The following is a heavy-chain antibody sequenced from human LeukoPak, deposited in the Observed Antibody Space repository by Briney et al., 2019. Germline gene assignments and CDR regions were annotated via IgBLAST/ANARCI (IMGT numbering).Heavy chain of an antibody. J-gene: IGHJ4*02. V-gene: IGHV3-30*02. D-gene: IGHD6-13*01. Sequence: PGGSLRLSCAASGFTFSSYGMHWVRQAPGKGLEWVAVIWYDGSNKYYADSVKGRFTISRDNSKNTLYLQMNSLRAEDTAVYYCAKDYSAAAGTPFDYWGQGTLVTVSS. CDR2: IWYDGSNK. CDR3: AKDYSAAAGTPFDY. CDR1: GFTFSSYG.